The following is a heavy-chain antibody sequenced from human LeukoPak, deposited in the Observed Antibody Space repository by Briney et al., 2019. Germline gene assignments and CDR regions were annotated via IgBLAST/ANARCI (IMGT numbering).Heavy chain of an antibody. CDR1: GFTVSSNY. J-gene: IGHJ3*02. V-gene: IGHV3-53*01. Sequence: GGSLRLSCAASGFTVSSNYMSWVRQAPGKGLEWVSVIYSGGSTSYADSVKGRFTISRDNSKNTLYLQMSSLRAEDTAVYYCARDGWSGSSSFQNHDAFDIWGQGTMVTVSS. D-gene: IGHD6-6*01. CDR3: ARDGWSGSSSFQNHDAFDI. CDR2: IYSGGST.